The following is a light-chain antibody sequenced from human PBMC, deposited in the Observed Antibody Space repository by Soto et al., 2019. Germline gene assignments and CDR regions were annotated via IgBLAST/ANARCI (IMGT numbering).Light chain of an antibody. CDR3: SSYAASTYYV. CDR1: SNDVGRYNY. Sequence: GQSVSVSCTGSSNDVGRYNYVSWYQQHPGKAPKLIIYEVTKRPSGVPDRFSGSKSGNTASLTVSGLRAEDEADYYCSSYAASTYYVFGTGTKVTVL. CDR2: EVT. V-gene: IGLV2-8*01. J-gene: IGLJ1*01.